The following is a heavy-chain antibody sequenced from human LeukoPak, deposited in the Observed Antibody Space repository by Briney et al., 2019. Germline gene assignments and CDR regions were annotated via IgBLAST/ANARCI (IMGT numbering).Heavy chain of an antibody. CDR2: VYYTGST. Sequence: SETLSLTCTVSGGSISSYYWSWVRQPPGKGLEWIGFVYYTGSTNYSPSLKSRVTISVDTSKNQFSLKLSSVTAADTAVYYCAMLTGYSSESWFDRWGQGILVTVSS. CDR3: AMLTGYSSESWFDR. J-gene: IGHJ5*02. CDR1: GGSISSYY. D-gene: IGHD3-9*01. V-gene: IGHV4-59*01.